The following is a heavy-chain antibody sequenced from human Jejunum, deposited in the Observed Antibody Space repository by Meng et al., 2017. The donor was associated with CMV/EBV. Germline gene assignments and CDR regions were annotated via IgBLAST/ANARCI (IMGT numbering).Heavy chain of an antibody. CDR2: VNTDETTT. CDR3: VRSGGTLDY. Sequence: RLSCEASGFNFSSYWRHWVRQVPGRGLVWVAHVNTDETTTTYAESVKGRFTISRDNAKNTLYLQMNSLRAEDTAVYYCVRSGGTLDYWGQGTLVTVSS. CDR1: GFNFSSYW. J-gene: IGHJ4*02. D-gene: IGHD2-8*02. V-gene: IGHV3-74*03.